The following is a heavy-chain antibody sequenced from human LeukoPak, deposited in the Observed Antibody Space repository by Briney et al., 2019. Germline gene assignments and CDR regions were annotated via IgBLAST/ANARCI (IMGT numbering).Heavy chain of an antibody. D-gene: IGHD6-19*01. CDR2: INPNSGGT. J-gene: IGHJ4*02. CDR1: GYTFTGYY. CDR3: ARDPGASVAAYYFDY. V-gene: IGHV1-2*02. Sequence: GASVKVSCKASGYTFTGYYMHWVRQAPGQGLEWMGWINPNSGGTNYAQKFQGRVTMTRDTSISTAYMELSRLRSDDTAVYYCARDPGASVAAYYFDYWGQGTLVTVSS.